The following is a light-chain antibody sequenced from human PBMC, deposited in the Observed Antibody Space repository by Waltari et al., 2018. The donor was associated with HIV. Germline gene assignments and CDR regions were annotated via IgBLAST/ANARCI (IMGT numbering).Light chain of an antibody. J-gene: IGLJ2*01. V-gene: IGLV1-47*01. CDR3: VTWADRSSGPVV. CDR1: SSKLGTNY. CDR2: RNN. Sequence: QSVLTQPPSASGTPGQRITLSCSGSSSKLGTNYVHWYQHLPGTAPKLLIYRNNQRASGFPDRFSGSKSGTSASLAISGLRSEDEADYYCVTWADRSSGPVVFGGVTKVTVL.